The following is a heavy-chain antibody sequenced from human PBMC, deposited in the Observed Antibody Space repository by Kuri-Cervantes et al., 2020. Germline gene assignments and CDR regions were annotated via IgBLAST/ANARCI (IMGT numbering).Heavy chain of an antibody. CDR3: ARGNYYDDIGYMYFDS. J-gene: IGHJ4*02. V-gene: IGHV4-4*07. CDR2: IYASRGT. Sequence: SETLSLTCSVSGGPISSYYWTWIRQPAGKGLEWIGRIYASRGTNYNPSLKSRVSISVDTSKNQFSLKLSSVTAADTAVYFCARGNYYDDIGYMYFDSWGQGTLVTVSS. CDR1: GGPISSYY. D-gene: IGHD3-22*01.